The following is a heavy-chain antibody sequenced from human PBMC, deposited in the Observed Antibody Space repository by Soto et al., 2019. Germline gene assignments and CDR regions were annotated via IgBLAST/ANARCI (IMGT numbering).Heavy chain of an antibody. V-gene: IGHV1-8*01. J-gene: IGHJ5*02. Sequence: QVQLVQSGAEVKKPGASVKVSCKASGYTFTSYDINWVRQATGQGLEWMGWMNPNSGNTGYAQKFQGRVTMTRNTSISTDYRELSSLRSEDTAVYHCARGVGYSYGLARFAPWGQGTLVTVSS. D-gene: IGHD5-18*01. CDR3: ARGVGYSYGLARFAP. CDR1: GYTFTSYD. CDR2: MNPNSGNT.